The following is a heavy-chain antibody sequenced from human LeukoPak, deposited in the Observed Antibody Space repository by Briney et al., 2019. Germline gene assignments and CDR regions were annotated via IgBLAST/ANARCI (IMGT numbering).Heavy chain of an antibody. Sequence: SETLSLTCAVSGGSISSGGYSWSWIRQPPGKGLEWIGYIYHSGSTYYNPSLKSRVTISVDTSKNQFSLKLSSVTAADTAVYYCAREQLERLSYNWFDPWGQGTLVTVSS. CDR1: GGSISSGGYS. J-gene: IGHJ5*02. CDR3: AREQLERLSYNWFDP. V-gene: IGHV4-30-2*01. CDR2: IYHSGST. D-gene: IGHD1-1*01.